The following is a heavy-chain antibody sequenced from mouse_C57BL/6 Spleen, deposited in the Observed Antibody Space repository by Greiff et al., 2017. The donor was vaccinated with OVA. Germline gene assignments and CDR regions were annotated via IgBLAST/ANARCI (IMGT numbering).Heavy chain of an antibody. Sequence: QVQLQQSGAELVRPGASVKLSCKASGYTFTSYGISWVKQRTGQGLEWIGEIYPRSGNTYYNEKFKGKATLTADKSSSTAYMELRSLTSEDSTVYFYAGEVDDSFYYYAMDYWGQGTSVTVSS. CDR1: GYTFTSYG. D-gene: IGHD2-4*01. J-gene: IGHJ4*01. V-gene: IGHV1-81*01. CDR2: IYPRSGNT. CDR3: AGEVDDSFYYYAMDY.